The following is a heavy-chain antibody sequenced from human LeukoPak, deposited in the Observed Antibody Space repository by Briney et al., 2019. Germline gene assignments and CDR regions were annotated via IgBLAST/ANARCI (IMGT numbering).Heavy chain of an antibody. CDR2: IYYSGST. V-gene: IGHV4-59*08. CDR1: GGSISSYY. Sequence: SETLSLTCTVSGGSISSYYWSWIRQPPGKGLEWIGYIYYSGSTNYNPSLKSRVTISVDTSKNQFSLKLNSVTAADTAVYYCARLRRARITMIVVAPSNWFDPWGQGTLVTVSS. D-gene: IGHD3-22*01. J-gene: IGHJ5*02. CDR3: ARLRRARITMIVVAPSNWFDP.